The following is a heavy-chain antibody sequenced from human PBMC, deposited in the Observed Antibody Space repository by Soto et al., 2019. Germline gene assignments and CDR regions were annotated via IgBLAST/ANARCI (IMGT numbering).Heavy chain of an antibody. J-gene: IGHJ4*02. CDR1: GGSVSSGSYY. D-gene: IGHD3-9*01. CDR2: IYYSGST. CDR3: ARNPNFDLNFDY. V-gene: IGHV4-61*01. Sequence: SETLSLTCTVSGGSVSSGSYYWSWIRQPPGKGLEWIGYIYYSGSTNYNPSLKSRVTISVDTSKNQFSLKLSSVTAADTAVYYCARNPNFDLNFDYWGQGTLVTVSS.